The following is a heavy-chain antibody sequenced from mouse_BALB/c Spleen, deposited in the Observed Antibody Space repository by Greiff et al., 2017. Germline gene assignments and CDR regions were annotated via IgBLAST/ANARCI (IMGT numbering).Heavy chain of an antibody. D-gene: IGHD2-14*01. CDR3: AREAYYRYDGFAY. CDR2: ISSGSSTI. Sequence: EVQGVESGGGLVQPGGSRKLSCAASGFTFSSFGMHWVRQAPEKGLEWVAYISSGSSTIYYADTVKGRFTISRDNPKNTLFLQMTSLRSEDTAMYYCAREAYYRYDGFAYWGQGTLVTVSA. CDR1: GFTFSSFG. J-gene: IGHJ3*01. V-gene: IGHV5-17*02.